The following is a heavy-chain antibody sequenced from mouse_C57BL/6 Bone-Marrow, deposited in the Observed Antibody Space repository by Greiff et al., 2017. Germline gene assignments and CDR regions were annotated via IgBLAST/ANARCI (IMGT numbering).Heavy chain of an antibody. D-gene: IGHD2-5*01. V-gene: IGHV5-4*03. CDR2: ISDGGSYT. CDR3: ARGRTIVTYWYFDV. J-gene: IGHJ1*03. Sequence: EVNVVESGGGLVKPGGSLKLSCAASGFTFSSYAMSWVRQTPEKRLEWVATISDGGSYTYYPDNVKGRFTISRDNAKNNLYLQMSHLKSEDTAMYYWARGRTIVTYWYFDVWGTGTTVTVSS. CDR1: GFTFSSYA.